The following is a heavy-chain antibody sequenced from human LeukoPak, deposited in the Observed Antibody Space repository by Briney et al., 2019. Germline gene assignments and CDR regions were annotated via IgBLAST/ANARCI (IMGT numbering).Heavy chain of an antibody. D-gene: IGHD1-7*01. V-gene: IGHV4-34*01. Sequence: SETLSLTCAVYGGSFSGYYWSWIRQPPGKGLEWIGEINHSGSTNYNPSLKSRVTISVDTSKNQFSLKLSSVTAADTAVYYCARVRTLSYTNYYYYYGMDVWGQGTTVTVSS. CDR2: INHSGST. J-gene: IGHJ6*02. CDR1: GGSFSGYY. CDR3: ARVRTLSYTNYYYYYGMDV.